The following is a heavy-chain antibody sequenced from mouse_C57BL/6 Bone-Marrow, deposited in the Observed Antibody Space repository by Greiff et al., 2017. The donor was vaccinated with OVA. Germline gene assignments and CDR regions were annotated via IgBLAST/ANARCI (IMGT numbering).Heavy chain of an antibody. D-gene: IGHD2-4*01. CDR3: AREDYYDYPWFAV. J-gene: IGHJ3*01. Sequence: QVQLQQPGAELVMPGASVKLSCKASGYTFTSYWMHWVKQRPGQGLEWIGEIDPSASYTDYNQKFKGKSTLTVDKSSSTAYMQLSSLTSEDSAVYYCAREDYYDYPWFAVWGQGTLVTVSA. CDR2: IDPSASYT. V-gene: IGHV1-69*01. CDR1: GYTFTSYW.